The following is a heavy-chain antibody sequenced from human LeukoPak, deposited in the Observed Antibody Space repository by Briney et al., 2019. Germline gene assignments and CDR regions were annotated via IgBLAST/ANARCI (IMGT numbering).Heavy chain of an antibody. D-gene: IGHD4-17*01. CDR1: GFTFSTYE. CDR3: ARDATTELGTVYMDV. CDR2: ISTSGSSI. J-gene: IGHJ6*03. V-gene: IGHV3-48*03. Sequence: GGSLRLSCAASGFTFSTYEINWVRQAPGKELEWLSHISTSGSSIHYADSVKGRFTISRDNAKNSLYLQMNSLRVEDTAVYYCARDATTELGTVYMDVWGKGTTVTISS.